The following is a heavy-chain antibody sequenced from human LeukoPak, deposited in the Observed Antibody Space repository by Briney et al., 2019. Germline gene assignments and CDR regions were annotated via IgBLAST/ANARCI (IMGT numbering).Heavy chain of an antibody. Sequence: SETLSLTCTVSGGSISSSSYHWGWIRQPPGKGLEWIGSIYYSGSTYYNPSLKSRVTISVDTSKNQFSLKLSSVTAADTAVYYCARQNGGSWNYYYYMDVWGKGTTVTVSS. V-gene: IGHV4-39*01. CDR2: IYYSGST. J-gene: IGHJ6*03. CDR3: ARQNGGSWNYYYYMDV. D-gene: IGHD1-26*01. CDR1: GGSISSSSYH.